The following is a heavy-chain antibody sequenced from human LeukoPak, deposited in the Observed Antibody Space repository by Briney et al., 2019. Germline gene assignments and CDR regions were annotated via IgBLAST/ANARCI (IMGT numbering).Heavy chain of an antibody. CDR1: GFTFSSYE. J-gene: IGHJ1*01. Sequence: PGGSLRLSCAASGFTFSSYEMKWVRQAPGKGLEWISYISPDGSTIDYADSVNGRFTISRDNAENSLYLQMNSLRDEDTAVYYCARDRYALQYWGQGTLVTVSS. V-gene: IGHV3-48*03. CDR3: ARDRYALQY. D-gene: IGHD5-12*01. CDR2: ISPDGSTI.